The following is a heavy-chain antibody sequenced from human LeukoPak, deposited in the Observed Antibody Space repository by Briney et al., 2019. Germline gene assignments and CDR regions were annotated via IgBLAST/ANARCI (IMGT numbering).Heavy chain of an antibody. Sequence: GGSLRLSCAASGFTFSRYWMHWVRQAPGKGLVWVSRINSDGSSTSYADSVKGRFTISRDNAKNTLYLQMNNLRAEDTAVYYCARSHYYDSSGYYYYYYGMDVWGQGTTVTVSS. V-gene: IGHV3-74*01. D-gene: IGHD3-22*01. CDR1: GFTFSRYW. CDR2: INSDGSST. J-gene: IGHJ6*02. CDR3: ARSHYYDSSGYYYYYYGMDV.